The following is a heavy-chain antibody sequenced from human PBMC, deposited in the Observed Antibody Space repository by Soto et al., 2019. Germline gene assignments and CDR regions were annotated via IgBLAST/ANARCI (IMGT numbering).Heavy chain of an antibody. CDR1: GGSISSYY. CDR2: IYYSGST. CDR3: ARHCSGGSCSRRDAFDI. V-gene: IGHV4-59*01. J-gene: IGHJ3*02. Sequence: SETLSLTCTVSGGSISSYYWSWIRQPPGKGLEWIGYIYYSGSTNYNPSLKSRVTISVDTSKNQFSLELTSVTAADTAVYYCARHCSGGSCSRRDAFDIWGQGTMVTVS. D-gene: IGHD2-15*01.